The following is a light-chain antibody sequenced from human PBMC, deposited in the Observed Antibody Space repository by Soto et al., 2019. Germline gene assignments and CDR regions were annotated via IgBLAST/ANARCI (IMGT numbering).Light chain of an antibody. CDR1: ENMNTY. CDR2: DAS. Sequence: IVLTQSPATLSVSPGETATLSCRASENMNTYLAWYQQKPGQAPKLLIYDASNRATGIPARFSASGSGTDFTLTISSLEPEDFAVYYCQHRNNWPLTFGGGTKVEIK. J-gene: IGKJ4*01. V-gene: IGKV3-11*01. CDR3: QHRNNWPLT.